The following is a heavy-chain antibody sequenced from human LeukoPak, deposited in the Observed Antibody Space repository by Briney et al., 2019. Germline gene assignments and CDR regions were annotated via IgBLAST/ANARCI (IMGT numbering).Heavy chain of an antibody. CDR3: ARDSWVTTVTTEDNWYREHKEEAEVTRVFPLDY. Sequence: PGRSLRLSCAASGFTFSSYGMHWVRQAPGKGLEWVAVISYDGSNKYYADSVKGRFTISRDNSKNTLYLQMNSMRAEDTAVYYCARDSWVTTVTTEDNWYREHKEEAEVTRVFPLDYWGQGTLVTVSS. CDR1: GFTFSSYG. CDR2: ISYDGSNK. J-gene: IGHJ4*02. D-gene: IGHD4-17*01. V-gene: IGHV3-30*03.